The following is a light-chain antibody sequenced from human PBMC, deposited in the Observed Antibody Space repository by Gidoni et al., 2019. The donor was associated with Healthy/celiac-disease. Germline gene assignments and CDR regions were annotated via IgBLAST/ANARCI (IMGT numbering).Light chain of an antibody. CDR2: EVS. V-gene: IGLV2-14*01. CDR1: SSDVGGYSY. J-gene: IGLJ2*01. Sequence: QPALTQPASVSGSPGQSITISCTGTSSDVGGYSYVSWYQQHPGKAPNLMIYEVSNRPSGVSNRFSGSKSGDTASLTLSWLHAEDEADYYCSSYTSSSTHVVFGGGTKLTVL. CDR3: SSYTSSSTHVV.